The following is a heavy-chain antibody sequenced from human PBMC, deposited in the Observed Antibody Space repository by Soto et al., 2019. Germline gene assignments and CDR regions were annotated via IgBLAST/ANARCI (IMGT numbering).Heavy chain of an antibody. J-gene: IGHJ4*02. Sequence: SETLSLTCTVSGGSISSYYWSWIRQPPGKGLEWIGYIYYSGSTNYNPSLKSRVTISVDTSKNQFSLKLSSVTAADSAMYYCAKRRNAVGAPFDSWGQGTLVTVSS. CDR1: GGSISSYY. CDR2: IYYSGST. CDR3: AKRRNAVGAPFDS. D-gene: IGHD1-26*01. V-gene: IGHV4-59*01.